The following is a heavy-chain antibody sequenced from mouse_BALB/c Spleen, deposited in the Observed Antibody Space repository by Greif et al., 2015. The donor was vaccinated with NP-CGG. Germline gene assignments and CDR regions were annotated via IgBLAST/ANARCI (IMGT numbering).Heavy chain of an antibody. J-gene: IGHJ4*01. Sequence: DVQLVESGGGLVKPGGSLKLSCAASGFTFSSYTMSWVRQTPEKRLEWVATISSGGSYTYYPDSVKGRFTISRDNAKNPLYLQMSSLKSEDTAMYYCTRDTYAMDYWGQGTSVTVSS. V-gene: IGHV5-6-4*01. CDR3: TRDTYAMDY. CDR2: ISSGGSYT. CDR1: GFTFSSYT.